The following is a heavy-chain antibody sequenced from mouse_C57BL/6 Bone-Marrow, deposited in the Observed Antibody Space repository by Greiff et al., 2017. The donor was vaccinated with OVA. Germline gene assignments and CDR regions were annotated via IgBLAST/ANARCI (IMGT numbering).Heavy chain of an antibody. Sequence: EVNVVESGGGLVKPGGSLKLSCAASGFTFSSYTMSWVRQTPEKRLEWVATISGGGGNTYYPDSVKGRFTISRDNAKNTLYLQMSSLRSEDTALYYCARLNYRAYWGQGTLVTVSA. V-gene: IGHV5-9*01. D-gene: IGHD2-14*01. CDR3: ARLNYRAY. CDR1: GFTFSSYT. CDR2: ISGGGGNT. J-gene: IGHJ3*01.